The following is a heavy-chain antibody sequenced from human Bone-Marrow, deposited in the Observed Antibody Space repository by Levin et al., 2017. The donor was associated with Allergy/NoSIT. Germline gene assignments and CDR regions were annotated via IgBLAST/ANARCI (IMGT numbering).Heavy chain of an antibody. V-gene: IGHV3-48*02. CDR2: IISDGSPI. CDR1: GFSFSGYS. CDR3: ARGEGAGTRHFEL. J-gene: IGHJ2*01. Sequence: PGGSLRLSCAASGFSFSGYSMNWVRQAPGKGLEWVSYIISDGSPIYYADSVKGRFTVSRDNVKKSVYMQMNSLRDEDAAVYYCARGEGAGTRHFELWGSGTKVTVSS. D-gene: IGHD3-10*01.